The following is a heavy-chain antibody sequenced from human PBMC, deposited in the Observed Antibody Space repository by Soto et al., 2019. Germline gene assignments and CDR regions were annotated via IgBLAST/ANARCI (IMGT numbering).Heavy chain of an antibody. V-gene: IGHV4-59*01. CDR1: GGSISGSY. Sequence: QVQLQESGPGLVKPSETLSLTCSVSGGSISGSYWSWIRQSPGKGLEWLGYVYYTRSTNYSPSLRSRVSISVDTSKNEFSLRLSSVTAADTAVYFCARSVAVPGAHIDYWGQGTQVTVSS. D-gene: IGHD6-19*01. J-gene: IGHJ4*02. CDR3: ARSVAVPGAHIDY. CDR2: VYYTRST.